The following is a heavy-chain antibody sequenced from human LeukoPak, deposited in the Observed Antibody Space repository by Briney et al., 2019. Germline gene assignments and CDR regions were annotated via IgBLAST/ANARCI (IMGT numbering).Heavy chain of an antibody. D-gene: IGHD6-19*01. V-gene: IGHV3-30*04. CDR2: ISYDGSNK. Sequence: GGSLRLSCAAPGFTFSSYAMHWVRQAPGKGLEWVAVISYDGSNKYYADSVKGRFTISRDDSKSTLYLQMNSLRAEDTAVYYCARDAYSSGSSFFYWGQGTLVTVSS. CDR1: GFTFSSYA. CDR3: ARDAYSSGSSFFY. J-gene: IGHJ4*02.